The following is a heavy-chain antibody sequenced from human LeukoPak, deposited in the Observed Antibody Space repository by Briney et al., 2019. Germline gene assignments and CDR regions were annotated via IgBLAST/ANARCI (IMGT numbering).Heavy chain of an antibody. D-gene: IGHD1-26*01. J-gene: IGHJ4*02. CDR1: GYTFTGYY. Sequence: ASVKVSCKSSGYTFTGYYMHWVRQAPGQGREWMGWINPNSGVTDFAQKFQGRVTMTRDTSISTAYMELSRLTSDDTAVYYCARGASGGATLLDYWGQGTLVTVSS. V-gene: IGHV1-2*02. CDR2: INPNSGVT. CDR3: ARGASGGATLLDY.